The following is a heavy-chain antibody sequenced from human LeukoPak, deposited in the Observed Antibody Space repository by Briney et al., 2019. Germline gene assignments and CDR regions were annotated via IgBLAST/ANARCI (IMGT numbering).Heavy chain of an antibody. V-gene: IGHV1-69*01. CDR2: IIPIFGTA. J-gene: IGHJ4*02. CDR1: GGTFSSYA. Sequence: SVKVSCKASGGTFSSYAISWVRQAPGQGLEWMGGIIPIFGTANYAQKFQGRVTITADESTSTAYMELSSLRSEDTAVYYCARGKLITMVRGVIRSPLFDYWGQGTLVTVSS. D-gene: IGHD3-10*01. CDR3: ARGKLITMVRGVIRSPLFDY.